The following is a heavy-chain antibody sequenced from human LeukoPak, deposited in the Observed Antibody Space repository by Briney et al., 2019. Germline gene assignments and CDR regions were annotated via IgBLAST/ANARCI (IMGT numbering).Heavy chain of an antibody. D-gene: IGHD6-13*01. CDR1: GGSISSSSYY. CDR3: ARGGSSRDLLDY. J-gene: IGHJ4*02. Sequence: SETLSLTCTVSGGSISSSSYYWGWIRQPPGKGLEWIGSIYYSGSTYYNPSLKSRVTISVDTSKNQFSLKLSSVTAADTAVYYCARGGSSRDLLDYWGQGTLVTVSS. V-gene: IGHV4-39*07. CDR2: IYYSGST.